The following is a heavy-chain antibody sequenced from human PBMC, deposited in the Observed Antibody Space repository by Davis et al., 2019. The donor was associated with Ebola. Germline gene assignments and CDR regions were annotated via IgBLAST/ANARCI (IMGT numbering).Heavy chain of an antibody. CDR1: GFTFSSYG. J-gene: IGHJ6*02. Sequence: GGSLRLSCAASGFTFSSYGMHWVRQAPGKGLEWVAVISYDGSNKYYADSVKGRFTISRDNSKNTLYLQMNNLRAEDTAVYYCARTYCGGDCYFTHYYYGMDVWGQGTTVTVSS. D-gene: IGHD2-21*02. V-gene: IGHV3-30*19. CDR3: ARTYCGGDCYFTHYYYGMDV. CDR2: ISYDGSNK.